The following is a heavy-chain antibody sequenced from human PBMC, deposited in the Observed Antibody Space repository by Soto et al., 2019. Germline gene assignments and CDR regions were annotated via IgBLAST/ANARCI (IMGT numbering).Heavy chain of an antibody. D-gene: IGHD1-26*01. CDR3: AKWDWHGRH. J-gene: IGHJ4*02. CDR1: GFTFSSNS. CDR2: ISIGGDKT. Sequence: EVQLLESGGDLIQPGGSLRLSCAASGFTFSSNSFTWVRQAPGKGLEYVSGISIGGDKTWHADSVKGRFTVSRDNSKNHGVPQKNRPEIGDPGLFLLAKWDWHGRHWGQGTMVTVSS. V-gene: IGHV3-23*01.